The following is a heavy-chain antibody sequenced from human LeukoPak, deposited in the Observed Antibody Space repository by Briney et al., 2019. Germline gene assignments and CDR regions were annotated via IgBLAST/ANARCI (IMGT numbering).Heavy chain of an antibody. CDR2: ISWNSDSI. D-gene: IGHD3-10*01. CDR3: AKEGITMVRGVIIRVWFDP. Sequence: GGSLRLSCAASGFTFADYAMHWVRQAPGKGLEWVSGISWNSDSIGYADSVKGRFTISRDNSKNTLYLQMNSLRAEDTAVYYCAKEGITMVRGVIIRVWFDPWGQGTLVTVSS. V-gene: IGHV3-9*01. CDR1: GFTFADYA. J-gene: IGHJ5*02.